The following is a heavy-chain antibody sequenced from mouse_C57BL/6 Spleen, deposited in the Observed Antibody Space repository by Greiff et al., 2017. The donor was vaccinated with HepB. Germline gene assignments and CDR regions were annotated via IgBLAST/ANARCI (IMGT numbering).Heavy chain of an antibody. J-gene: IGHJ1*03. D-gene: IGHD3-2*01. V-gene: IGHV1-53*01. CDR1: GYTFTSYW. Sequence: QVQLQQPGTELVKPGASVKLSCKASGYTFTSYWMHWVKQRPGRGLEWIGNINPSNGGTNYNEKFKSKATLTVDKPSSTAYMQLSSLTSEDSAVYYCARECDRFAGWYFDVWGTGPTVTVSS. CDR2: INPSNGGT. CDR3: ARECDRFAGWYFDV.